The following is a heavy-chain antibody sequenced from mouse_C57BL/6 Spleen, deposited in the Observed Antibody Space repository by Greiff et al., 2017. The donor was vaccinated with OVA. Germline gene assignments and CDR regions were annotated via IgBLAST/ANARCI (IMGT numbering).Heavy chain of an antibody. CDR3: ARGGLLYAMDY. CDR1: GYAFSSYW. D-gene: IGHD1-1*01. J-gene: IGHJ4*01. CDR2: IYPGDGDT. V-gene: IGHV1-80*01. Sequence: VQLQQSGAELVKPGASVKISCKASGYAFSSYWMNWVKQRPGKGLEWIGQIYPGDGDTNYNGKFKGKATLTADKSSSTAYMQLSSLTSEDSAVYFCARGGLLYAMDYWGQGTSVTVSS.